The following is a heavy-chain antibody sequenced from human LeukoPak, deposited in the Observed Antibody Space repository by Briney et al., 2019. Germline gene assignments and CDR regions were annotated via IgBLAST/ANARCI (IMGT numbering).Heavy chain of an antibody. CDR2: INHSGST. CDR1: GGSFSGYY. D-gene: IGHD6-13*01. J-gene: IGHJ4*02. V-gene: IGHV4-34*01. Sequence: SETLSLTCAAYGGSFSGYYWSWIRQPPGKGLEWIGEINHSGSTNYNPSLKSRVTISVDTSKNQFSLKLSSVTAADTAVYYCASKTEIGIAAAGSLDYWGQGTLVTVSS. CDR3: ASKTEIGIAAAGSLDY.